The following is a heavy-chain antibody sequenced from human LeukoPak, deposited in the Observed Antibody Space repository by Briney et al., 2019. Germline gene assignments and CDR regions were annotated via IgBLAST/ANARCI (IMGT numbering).Heavy chain of an antibody. CDR1: GGSVSSDSYF. CDR3: ARHRGRYYDSGSYYYFDY. J-gene: IGHJ4*02. D-gene: IGHD3-10*01. V-gene: IGHV4-61*01. Sequence: PSETLSLTCSVSGGSVSSDSYFWNWVRQPPGKGLEWIGYIYSSGSTNYNRSLKSRVTISLDTSKNQFSLKLSSVTAADTAVYYCARHRGRYYDSGSYYYFDYWGQGTLVTVSS. CDR2: IYSSGST.